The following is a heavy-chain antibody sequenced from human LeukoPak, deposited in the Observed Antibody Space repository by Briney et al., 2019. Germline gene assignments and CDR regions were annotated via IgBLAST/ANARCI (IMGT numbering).Heavy chain of an antibody. V-gene: IGHV4-39*07. CDR2: IYYSGST. Sequence: SETLSLTCTVSGGSISSSSYYWGWIRQPPGKGLEWIGSIYYSGSTYYNPSLKSRVTISVDTSKNQFSLKLSSVTAADTAVYYCARIYSGSWGIGYWGQGTLVTVSS. D-gene: IGHD1-26*01. CDR3: ARIYSGSWGIGY. J-gene: IGHJ4*02. CDR1: GGSISSSSYY.